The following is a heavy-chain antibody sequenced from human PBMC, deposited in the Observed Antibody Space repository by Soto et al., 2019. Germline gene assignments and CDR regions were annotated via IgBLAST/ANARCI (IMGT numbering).Heavy chain of an antibody. CDR2: IYWDDDK. Sequence: QITLKESGPTLVKPTQTLTLTCTFSGFSLSTSGVGVGWIRQPPGKALEWLALIYWDDDKRYSPSLKSMLTITKDTSKNQVVLTMTNMDPVDTATYYCAHVYGGYDNFAYWGQGTLVTVSS. CDR3: AHVYGGYDNFAY. D-gene: IGHD5-12*01. V-gene: IGHV2-5*02. CDR1: GFSLSTSGVG. J-gene: IGHJ4*02.